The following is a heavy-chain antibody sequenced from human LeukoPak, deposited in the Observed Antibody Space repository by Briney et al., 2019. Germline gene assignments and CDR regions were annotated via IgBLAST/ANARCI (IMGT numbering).Heavy chain of an antibody. CDR2: IKQDGSEK. CDR3: ARVSLDIVVVPAAQLADY. CDR1: GFTFSSYW. D-gene: IGHD2-2*01. J-gene: IGHJ4*02. V-gene: IGHV3-7*01. Sequence: GVSLRLSCAASGFTFSSYWMSWVRQAPGKGLEWVANIKQDGSEKYYVDSVKGRFTISRDNAKNSLYLQMNSLRAEDTAVYYCARVSLDIVVVPAAQLADYWGQGTLVTVSS.